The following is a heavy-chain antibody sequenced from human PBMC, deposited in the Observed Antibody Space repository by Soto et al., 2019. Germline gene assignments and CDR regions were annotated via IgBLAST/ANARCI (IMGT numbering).Heavy chain of an antibody. CDR3: ARGGARFDY. Sequence: PXETLSLTCTVAGCSISSGGYYWSWIRQHPGKGLEWIGYIYYSGRTYYNPSLHSRVSIAVDTTENQFSLKLTSVTAADTSVYYCARGGARFDYWGQGTLVTSP. D-gene: IGHD3-16*01. CDR1: GCSISSGGYY. J-gene: IGHJ4*02. V-gene: IGHV4-31*03. CDR2: IYYSGRT.